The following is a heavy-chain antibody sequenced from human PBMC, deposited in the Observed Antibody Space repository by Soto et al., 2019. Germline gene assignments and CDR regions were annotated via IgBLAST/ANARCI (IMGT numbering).Heavy chain of an antibody. V-gene: IGHV3-33*01. D-gene: IGHD6-19*01. CDR1: GFTFSSYG. CDR2: IWYDGSNK. CDR3: ARQAVAVYYYYGMDV. J-gene: IGHJ6*02. Sequence: GGSPRLSCAASGFTFSSYGMHWVRQAPGKGLEWVAVIWYDGSNKYYADSVKGRFTISRDNSKNTLYLQMNSLRAEDTAVYYCARQAVAVYYYYGMDVWGQGTTVTVSS.